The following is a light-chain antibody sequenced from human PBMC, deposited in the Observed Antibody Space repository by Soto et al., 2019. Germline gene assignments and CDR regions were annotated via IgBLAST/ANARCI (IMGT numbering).Light chain of an antibody. CDR1: GSDIGAYNF. J-gene: IGLJ3*02. CDR3: YSYAGRNIWV. CDR2: GVT. V-gene: IGLV2-8*01. Sequence: QSVLAQPPSASGSPGQSVTISCTGSGSDIGAYNFVSWYQQHPGKAPKLMIFGVTERPSGVPDRFSGSKSGNTASLTVSGLQADDEAVYYCYSYAGRNIWVFGGGTKVTV.